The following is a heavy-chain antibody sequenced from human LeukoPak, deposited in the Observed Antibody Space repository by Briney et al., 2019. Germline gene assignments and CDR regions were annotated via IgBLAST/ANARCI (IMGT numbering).Heavy chain of an antibody. V-gene: IGHV3-66*01. J-gene: IGHJ4*02. CDR2: IYSGGST. D-gene: IGHD3-16*01. CDR1: EFSVGSNY. CDR3: AREVSTFESFFDY. Sequence: GGSLRLSCAASEFSVGSNYMTWVRQAPGKGLEWVSLIYSGGSTYYADSVKGRFTISRDNSKNTLYLQMNSLRAEDTAVYYCAREVSTFESFFDYWGQGTLVTVSS.